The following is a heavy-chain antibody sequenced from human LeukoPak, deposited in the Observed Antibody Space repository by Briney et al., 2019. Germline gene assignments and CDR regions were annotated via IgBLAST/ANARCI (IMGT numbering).Heavy chain of an antibody. V-gene: IGHV1-69*05. J-gene: IGHJ5*02. CDR3: ARDLWRSSTSRSNWFDP. CDR1: GGTFSSHA. D-gene: IGHD2-2*01. Sequence: ASVKVSCKASGGTFSSHAISWVRQAPGQGLEWMGGIIPIFGTANYAQKFQGRVTITRDTSASTAYMELSSLRSEDTAVYYCARDLWRSSTSRSNWFDPWGQGTLVTVSS. CDR2: IIPIFGTA.